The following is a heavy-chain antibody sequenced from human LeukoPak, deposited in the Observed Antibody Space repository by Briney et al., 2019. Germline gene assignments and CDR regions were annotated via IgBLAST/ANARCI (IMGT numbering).Heavy chain of an antibody. CDR2: ISGSGGST. D-gene: IGHD1-1*01. J-gene: IGHJ4*02. CDR1: GFTFSTYV. V-gene: IGHV3-23*01. Sequence: QPGGSLRLFCAASGFTFSTYVMSWVRQAPGKGLEWVSAISGSGGSTYYADSVKGRFTISRDNSKNTLYLQMNSLGADDTAVYYCAKGNWRYFDCWGQGTLVTVSS. CDR3: AKGNWRYFDC.